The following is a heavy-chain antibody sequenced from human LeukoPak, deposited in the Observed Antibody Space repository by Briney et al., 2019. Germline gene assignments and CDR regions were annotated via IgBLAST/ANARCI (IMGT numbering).Heavy chain of an antibody. J-gene: IGHJ5*02. V-gene: IGHV3-21*01. CDR1: GFTLSNYD. Sequence: GGSLRLSCAASGFTLSNYDMNWVRQAPGKGLEWVSSISTSSRYIYYKDSVRGRFTISRGDAKNSLYLEMNSLRAEDTAVYYCARADCSSSTCYLRRSWFDPWGQGTLVTVSS. CDR2: ISTSSRYI. D-gene: IGHD2-2*01. CDR3: ARADCSSSTCYLRRSWFDP.